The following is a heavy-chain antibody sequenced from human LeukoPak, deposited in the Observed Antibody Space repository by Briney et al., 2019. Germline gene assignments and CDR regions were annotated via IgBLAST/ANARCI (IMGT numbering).Heavy chain of an antibody. V-gene: IGHV5-51*01. CDR3: ARRDYTGSYWLDS. D-gene: IGHD3-10*01. J-gene: IGHJ5*01. CDR2: IYPGDSDT. Sequence: GESLKISCKGSGYSLPRHSIAWVRQMPGKGLEWMGIIYPGDSDTRYSPSFQGQVTISADVSISTAYLQWSRLKASDTAIYYCARRDYTGSYWLDSWGQGTLVTVSS. CDR1: GYSLPRHS.